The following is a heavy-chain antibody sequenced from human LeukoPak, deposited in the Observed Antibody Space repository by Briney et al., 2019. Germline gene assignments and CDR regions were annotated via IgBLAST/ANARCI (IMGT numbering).Heavy chain of an antibody. CDR1: GASYNAYY. J-gene: IGHJ4*02. CDR2: IDHRGTA. D-gene: IGHD3-3*01. V-gene: IGHV4-34*01. CDR3: AVGITILGVAASFDS. Sequence: SETLSLTCAVYGASYNAYYWSWIRQPPGKGLEWMGDIDHRGTATYNPSLKSRLTISADASKNQLSLKLNSVTDADTAVYYCAVGITILGVAASFDSWGQGNLVIVSS.